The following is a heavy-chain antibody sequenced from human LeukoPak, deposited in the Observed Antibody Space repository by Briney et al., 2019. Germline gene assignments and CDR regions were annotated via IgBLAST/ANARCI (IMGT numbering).Heavy chain of an antibody. D-gene: IGHD2-15*01. J-gene: IGHJ4*02. CDR2: IYHSGST. V-gene: IGHV4-30-2*01. CDR1: GGSISSGGYS. CDR3: ARSPAHYCSGGSCDTHFGY. Sequence: PSQTLSLTCAVSGGSISSGGYSWSWIRQPPGKGLEWIGYIYHSGSTYYNPSLKSRVTISVDRSKNQFSLKLSSVTAADTAVYYCARSPAHYCSGGSCDTHFGYWGQGTLVTVSS.